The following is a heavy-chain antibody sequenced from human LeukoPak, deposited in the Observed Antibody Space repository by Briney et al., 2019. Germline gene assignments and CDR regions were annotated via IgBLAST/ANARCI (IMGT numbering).Heavy chain of an antibody. CDR2: ISPYNGNT. CDR3: ARNKEVVAIYHMDV. V-gene: IGHV1-18*01. Sequence: GASVKVSCKPSGYTFIRHGLSWVRQAPGQGLEYIGWISPYNGNTNYSQKFQPRVTMTTDTSTSTAYMELRSLTSDDTAVYYCARNKEVVAIYHMDVWGKGTTVTVSS. D-gene: IGHD2-15*01. J-gene: IGHJ6*03. CDR1: GYTFIRHG.